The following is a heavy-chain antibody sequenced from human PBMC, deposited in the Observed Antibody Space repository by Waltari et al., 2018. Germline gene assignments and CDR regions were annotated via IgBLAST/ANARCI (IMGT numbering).Heavy chain of an antibody. J-gene: IGHJ4*02. D-gene: IGHD3-22*01. CDR3: ASTVYYDSSGWTYYFDY. Sequence: QLQLQESGPGLVKPSETLSLTCTVSGGSISSSSYYWGWIRQPPGKGLGWIGSSYYRGRTYYKPALKRRVTISVDTSKNQFSLKLSSVTAADTAVYYCASTVYYDSSGWTYYFDYWGQGTLVTVSS. V-gene: IGHV4-39*01. CDR1: GGSISSSSYY. CDR2: SYYRGRT.